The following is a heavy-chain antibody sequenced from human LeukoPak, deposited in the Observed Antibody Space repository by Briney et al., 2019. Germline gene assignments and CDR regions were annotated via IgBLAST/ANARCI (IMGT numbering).Heavy chain of an antibody. Sequence: SVKVSCKASGGTFSSYAISWVRQAPGQGLEWMGGIIPIFGTANYAQKFQGRVTITTDESTSTAYMELSSLKSEDTAVYYCASPSSSSLGAFDYWGQGTLVTVSS. J-gene: IGHJ4*02. CDR3: ASPSSSSLGAFDY. D-gene: IGHD6-6*01. CDR2: IIPIFGTA. V-gene: IGHV1-69*05. CDR1: GGTFSSYA.